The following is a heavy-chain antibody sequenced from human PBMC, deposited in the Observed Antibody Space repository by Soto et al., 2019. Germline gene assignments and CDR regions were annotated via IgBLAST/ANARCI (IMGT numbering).Heavy chain of an antibody. CDR3: TNSNWFDP. CDR1: GGSISSSRYY. CDR2: IYYSGST. Sequence: PSETLSLTCTVSGGSISSSRYYWDWIRQPPGKGLEWIGRIYYSGSTYYNPSLKSRVTISVDTSKNQFSLKLSSVTAADTAVYYCTNSNWFDPWGQGTLVTVAS. J-gene: IGHJ5*02. D-gene: IGHD3-10*01. V-gene: IGHV4-39*01.